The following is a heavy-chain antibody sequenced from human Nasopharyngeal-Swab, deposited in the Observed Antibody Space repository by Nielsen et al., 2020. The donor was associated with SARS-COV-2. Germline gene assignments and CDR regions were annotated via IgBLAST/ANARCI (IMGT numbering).Heavy chain of an antibody. CDR3: AREGVFGSSGIDY. D-gene: IGHD6-6*01. V-gene: IGHV3-33*01. CDR1: GFTFSSYG. Sequence: GESLKISCAASGFTFSSYGMHWVRQAPGKGLEWVAVIWYDGSNKYYADSVKGRFTISRDNSKNTLYLQMNSLRAEDTAVYNCAREGVFGSSGIDYWGQGTLVTVSS. CDR2: IWYDGSNK. J-gene: IGHJ4*02.